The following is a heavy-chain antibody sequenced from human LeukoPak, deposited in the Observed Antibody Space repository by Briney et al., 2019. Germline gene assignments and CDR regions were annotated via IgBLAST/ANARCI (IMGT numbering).Heavy chain of an antibody. CDR1: GFTFDNYA. D-gene: IGHD3-16*01. Sequence: GRSLRLSCAASGFTFDNYAMHWVRQAPGKGLEWVAFIRDDGSTRYYADSVKGRFTVSRDNSKNTLYLQMDSLRTEDTALYYCAKVPHSWGLFDSWGQGTLVTVSS. CDR2: IRDDGSTR. V-gene: IGHV3-30*02. J-gene: IGHJ4*02. CDR3: AKVPHSWGLFDS.